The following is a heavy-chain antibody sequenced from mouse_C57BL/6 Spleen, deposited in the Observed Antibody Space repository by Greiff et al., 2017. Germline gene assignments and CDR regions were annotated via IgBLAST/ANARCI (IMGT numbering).Heavy chain of an antibody. CDR1: GYTFTSYW. D-gene: IGHD2-5*01. CDR2: IYPGSGST. CDR3: ARLDSNYVFSWFAY. J-gene: IGHJ3*01. Sequence: QVQLKQPGAELVKPGASVKMSCKASGYTFTSYWITWVKQRPGQGLEWIGDIYPGSGSTNYNEKFKSKATLTVDTSSSTAYMQLSSLTSEDSAVYYCARLDSNYVFSWFAYWGQGTLVTVSA. V-gene: IGHV1-55*01.